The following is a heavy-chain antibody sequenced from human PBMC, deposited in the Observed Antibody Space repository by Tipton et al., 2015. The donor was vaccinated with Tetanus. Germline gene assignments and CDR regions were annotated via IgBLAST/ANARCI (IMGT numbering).Heavy chain of an antibody. D-gene: IGHD5-24*01. CDR3: ARAPYNSPGKFYFDD. Sequence: LRLSCTVSGVSISSYSWSWIRQSPGKGLEWIGYVYHSGGSYYNPSLKSRVTMSVDLSNNQFSLSLSSVTAADTAVYYCARAPYNSPGKFYFDDWGQGILVTVSA. CDR2: VYHSGGS. CDR1: GVSISSYS. J-gene: IGHJ4*02. V-gene: IGHV4-30-2*06.